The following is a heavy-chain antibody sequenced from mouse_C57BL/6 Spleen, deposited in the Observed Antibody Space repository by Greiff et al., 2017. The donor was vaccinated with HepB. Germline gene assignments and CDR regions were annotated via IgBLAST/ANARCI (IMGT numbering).Heavy chain of an antibody. CDR1: GFTFSSYA. V-gene: IGHV5-9-1*02. CDR3: TRDGYPYYYAMDY. J-gene: IGHJ4*01. D-gene: IGHD2-3*01. Sequence: EVKLVESGEGFVKPGGSLKLSCAASGFTFSSYAMSWVRQTPDKRLEWVAYLSSGGDYIYYADTVKGRFTISRDNARNTLYLQMSSLKSEDTAMYYCTRDGYPYYYAMDYWGQGTSVTVSS. CDR2: LSSGGDYI.